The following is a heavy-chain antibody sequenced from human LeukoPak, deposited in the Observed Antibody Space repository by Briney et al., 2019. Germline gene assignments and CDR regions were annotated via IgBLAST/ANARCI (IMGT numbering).Heavy chain of an antibody. Sequence: SETLSLTCAVYGGSFSGYYWSWIRQPPGKGLEWIGEINHSGSTNYNPSLKSRVTISVDTSKNQFSLKLISVTAADTAVYYCARGLGSSSPKRHRYMDVWGKGTTVTVSS. CDR2: INHSGST. CDR1: GGSFSGYY. D-gene: IGHD6-13*01. V-gene: IGHV4-34*01. J-gene: IGHJ6*03. CDR3: ARGLGSSSPKRHRYMDV.